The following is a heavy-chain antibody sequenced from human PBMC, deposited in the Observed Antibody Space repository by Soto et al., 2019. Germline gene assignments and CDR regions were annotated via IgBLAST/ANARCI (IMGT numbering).Heavy chain of an antibody. V-gene: IGHV3-23*01. CDR1: GFTFDSDA. CDR3: AREYSSAWKTFDY. D-gene: IGHD6-19*01. Sequence: PGGSLRLSCAASGFTFDSDAMSWVRQAPGKGLEWVSAISGIGGTTYYADSVKGRFTISRDNSKNTLYLQMNSLRAEDTAVYYCAREYSSAWKTFDYWGQGTLVTVSS. CDR2: ISGIGGTT. J-gene: IGHJ4*02.